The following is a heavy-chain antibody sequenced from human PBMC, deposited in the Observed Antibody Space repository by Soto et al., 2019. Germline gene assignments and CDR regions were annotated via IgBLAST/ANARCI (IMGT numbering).Heavy chain of an antibody. V-gene: IGHV4-4*09. Sequence: QVQLQESGPGLVKPSETLSPTCTVSGGSISSYCWTWIRQPPGKGLEWIGYICSSGDTRDNPSLKSRLIMSLDTPKHHLSLELSSVTGADTAVYFCPGGSSDWPLRLGFWGQGTLLTVSS. CDR2: ICSSGDT. D-gene: IGHD6-19*01. CDR1: GGSISSYC. J-gene: IGHJ4*02. CDR3: PGGSSDWPLRLGF.